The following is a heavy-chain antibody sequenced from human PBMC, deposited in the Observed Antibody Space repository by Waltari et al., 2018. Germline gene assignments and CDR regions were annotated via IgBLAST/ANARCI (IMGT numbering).Heavy chain of an antibody. CDR3: VREFTGNYIWGFET. CDR1: GYIFTSYY. V-gene: IGHV1-46*01. D-gene: IGHD4-4*01. J-gene: IGHJ5*02. Sequence: QVQLEQSGAEVKKPGGSVKVSCKASGYIFTSYYVQWVRQAPGQGLEWMGMINPTGGSTTYAQKFQGRVAMTRDTSTDTVYMELSSLRSDDTAVYYCVREFTGNYIWGFETWGQGTPVTVSS. CDR2: INPTGGST.